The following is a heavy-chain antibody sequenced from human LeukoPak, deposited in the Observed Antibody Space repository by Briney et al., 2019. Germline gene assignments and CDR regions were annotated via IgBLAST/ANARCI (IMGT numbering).Heavy chain of an antibody. CDR3: ARSVVRGLTEKYYFDF. Sequence: SETLSLTCTVSGGSINSYYWSWIRQPPGKGLEWIGTGYIFYNETTSYNPSLKSRITMSLDTSRNQFSLRLTSVTAADTAVYYCARSVVRGLTEKYYFDFWGQGTLVTVSS. CDR1: GGSINSYY. J-gene: IGHJ4*02. CDR2: IFYNETT. V-gene: IGHV4-59*01. D-gene: IGHD3-10*01.